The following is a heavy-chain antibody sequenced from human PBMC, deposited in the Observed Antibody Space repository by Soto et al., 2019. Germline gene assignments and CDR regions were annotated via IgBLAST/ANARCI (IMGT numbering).Heavy chain of an antibody. V-gene: IGHV3-66*01. J-gene: IGHJ4*02. CDR3: ARDATLGYYGSGSYSY. D-gene: IGHD3-10*01. Sequence: ESGGGLVQPGGSLRLSCAASGFTVSSNYMSWVRQAPGKGLEWVSVIYSGGSTYYADSVKGRFTISRDNSKNTLYLQMNSLRAEDTAVYYCARDATLGYYGSGSYSYWGQGTLVTVSS. CDR2: IYSGGST. CDR1: GFTVSSNY.